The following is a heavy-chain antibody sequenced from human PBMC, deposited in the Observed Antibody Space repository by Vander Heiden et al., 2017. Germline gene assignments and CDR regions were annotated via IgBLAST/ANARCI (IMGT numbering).Heavy chain of an antibody. CDR1: GYTFTSYG. V-gene: IGHV1-18*01. Sequence: QVQLVQSGAEVKKPGASVKVSCKASGYTFTSYGISWVRQAPGQGLEWMGWISTYNGNTKYAQKFQGRVTMTTDTSTSTAYMELRSLRSDDTAVYYCAREPTTYYGVRYGMDVWGQGTTVTVSS. D-gene: IGHD4-17*01. CDR3: AREPTTYYGVRYGMDV. J-gene: IGHJ6*02. CDR2: ISTYNGNT.